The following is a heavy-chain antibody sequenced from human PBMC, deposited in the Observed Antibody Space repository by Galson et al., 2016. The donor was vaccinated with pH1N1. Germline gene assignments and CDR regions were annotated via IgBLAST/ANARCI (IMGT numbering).Heavy chain of an antibody. D-gene: IGHD6-19*01. CDR3: ARHRSGWSGALTYWHFDL. Sequence: SVKVSCKASNHTFIAYSISWVRQAPGQGLEWMAWISGYNGDTKYAQKFQGRVTMTTDTSANTAYLELRSLRSDDTAVDYCARHRSGWSGALTYWHFDLWGRGTLVIVSS. CDR2: ISGYNGDT. CDR1: NHTFIAYS. J-gene: IGHJ2*01. V-gene: IGHV1-18*01.